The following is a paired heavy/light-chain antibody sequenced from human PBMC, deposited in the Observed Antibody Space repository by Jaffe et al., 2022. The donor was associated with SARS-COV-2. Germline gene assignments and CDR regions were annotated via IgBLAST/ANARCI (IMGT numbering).Heavy chain of an antibody. J-gene: IGHJ6*03. CDR1: GGSFSGYY. V-gene: IGHV4-34*02. Sequence: QVQLRQWGAGLLKPSETLSLTCGVYGGSFSGYYWSWIRQPPGKGLEWIGEINHSGTTNYNPSLKSRVTMSIDASADQFSLKLSSVTAADTAVYYCASCRRYNGNDWDYYMDVWDKGTTVTVSS. CDR3: ASCRRYNGNDWDYYMDV. CDR2: INHSGTT. D-gene: IGHD5-12*01.
Light chain of an antibody. Sequence: EIVLTQSPGTLSLSPGERATLSCRASQSVSSTYLAWYQQKPGQAPRLLIYGASRRATGIPDRFSGSGSGTDFTLTISRLEPEDFAVYYCQHYGSSLWTFGQGTKVEI. V-gene: IGKV3-20*01. J-gene: IGKJ1*01. CDR3: QHYGSSLWT. CDR1: QSVSSTY. CDR2: GAS.